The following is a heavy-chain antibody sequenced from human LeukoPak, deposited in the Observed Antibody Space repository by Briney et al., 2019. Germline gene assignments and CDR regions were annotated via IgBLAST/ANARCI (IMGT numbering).Heavy chain of an antibody. CDR2: INPSGGST. V-gene: IGHV1-46*01. CDR3: ARVEGGGSYYGSGTPPFDY. J-gene: IGHJ4*02. D-gene: IGHD3-10*01. CDR1: GYTFTSYY. Sequence: ASVKVSCKASGYTFTSYYMHWVRQAPGQGLEWMGIINPSGGSTSYAQKFQGRVTMTRDTSTSTVYMELSSLRSEDTAVYYCARVEGGGSYYGSGTPPFDYWGQRTLVTVSS.